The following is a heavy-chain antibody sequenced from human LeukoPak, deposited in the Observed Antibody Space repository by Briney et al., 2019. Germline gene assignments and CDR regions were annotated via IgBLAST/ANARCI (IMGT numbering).Heavy chain of an antibody. D-gene: IGHD3-22*01. CDR2: ISSSGSPV. Sequence: GGSLRLSCAASGFTFSDYYMSWIRQAPGKGLEWISYISSSGSPVSYADSVKGRFTISRDNAKNSLYLQMNSLRAEDTAVYYCARLRYYYDSSGYYHWGQGTPVTVSS. CDR1: GFTFSDYY. V-gene: IGHV3-11*01. J-gene: IGHJ5*02. CDR3: ARLRYYYDSSGYYH.